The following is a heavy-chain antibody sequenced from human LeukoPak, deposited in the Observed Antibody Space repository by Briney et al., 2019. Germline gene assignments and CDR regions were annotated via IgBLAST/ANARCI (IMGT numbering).Heavy chain of an antibody. CDR2: ISLSGRT. D-gene: IGHD1-26*01. CDR1: GGSISRTNW. CDR3: SRESGAFSPFGY. J-gene: IGHJ4*02. V-gene: IGHV4-4*02. Sequence: SGTLSLTCDVSGGSISRTNWWSWVRQSPGQGLEWIGEISLSGRTNYNPSLQSRVTMSLDKSKNQLSLDLASVTAADTAVYYCSRESGAFSPFGYWGQGTLVTVHS.